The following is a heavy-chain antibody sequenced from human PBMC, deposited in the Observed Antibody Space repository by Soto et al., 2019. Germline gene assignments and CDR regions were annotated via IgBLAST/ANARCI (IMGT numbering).Heavy chain of an antibody. Sequence: EVQLVESGGGLVKPGGSRRLSCAASSFTFSNAWMNWVRQAPGKGLEWVGRIKSKTDGGTIDYAAPVKGRFTITRDDSKNTLFLQMNSLKTEATAMYYCTTIGSRLCAWGQGTLATVSS. CDR1: SFTFSNAW. V-gene: IGHV3-15*07. CDR3: TTIGSRLCA. CDR2: IKSKTDGGTI. D-gene: IGHD6-13*01. J-gene: IGHJ1*01.